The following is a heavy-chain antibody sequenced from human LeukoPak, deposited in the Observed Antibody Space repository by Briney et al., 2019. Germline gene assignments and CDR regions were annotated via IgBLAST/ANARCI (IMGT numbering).Heavy chain of an antibody. Sequence: SVKVSCKASGGTFSSYAISWVRQAPGQGLEWMGRIIPILGIANYAQKFQGRVTITADKSTSTAYMELSSLRSEDTAVYYCARDGGRGQLWANYFDYWGQGTLVTVSS. CDR2: IIPILGIA. CDR1: GGTFSSYA. CDR3: ARDGGRGQLWANYFDY. D-gene: IGHD5-18*01. J-gene: IGHJ4*02. V-gene: IGHV1-69*04.